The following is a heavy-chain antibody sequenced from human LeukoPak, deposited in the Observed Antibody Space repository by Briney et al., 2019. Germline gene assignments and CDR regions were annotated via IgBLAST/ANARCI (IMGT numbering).Heavy chain of an antibody. CDR1: GGTFSSYA. D-gene: IGHD6-6*01. CDR2: IIPIFGTA. Sequence: SVTVSCKASGGTFSSYAISWVRQAPGQGLEWMGGIIPIFGTANYAQKFQGRVTITADESTSTAYMELSSLRSEDTAVYYCATVRPAYYYGMDVWGQGTTVTVSS. CDR3: ATVRPAYYYGMDV. V-gene: IGHV1-69*13. J-gene: IGHJ6*02.